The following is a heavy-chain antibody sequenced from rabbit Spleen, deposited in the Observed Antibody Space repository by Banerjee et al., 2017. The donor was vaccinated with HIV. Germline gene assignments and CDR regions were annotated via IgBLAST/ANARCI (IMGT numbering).Heavy chain of an antibody. V-gene: IGHV1S40*01. CDR3: ASAPRTSFSTYGMDL. J-gene: IGHJ6*01. CDR1: GFSFNRGYG. CDR2: IGAGRRGRN. Sequence: QSLEESGGGLVKPGASLTLTCKASGFSFNRGYGMCWVRQAPGKGLEWIACIGAGRRGRNYSATWAYDRFTISITPSTTLILQRTSLTVADTATFFCASAPRTSFSTYGMDLWSPGTLVTFS. D-gene: IGHD1-1*01.